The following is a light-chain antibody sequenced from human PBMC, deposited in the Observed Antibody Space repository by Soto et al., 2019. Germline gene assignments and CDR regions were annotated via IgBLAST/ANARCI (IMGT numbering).Light chain of an antibody. CDR3: QQYGSSPRT. Sequence: EIVLTQSPATRSVSPGERATLSCRASQSVSSYLAWYQQKPGQAPRLLIYDASNRATGIPARFSGSGSGTDFTLTISSLENEDFAVYYCQQYGSSPRTFGQGTKVDIK. J-gene: IGKJ1*01. CDR2: DAS. CDR1: QSVSSY. V-gene: IGKV3-11*01.